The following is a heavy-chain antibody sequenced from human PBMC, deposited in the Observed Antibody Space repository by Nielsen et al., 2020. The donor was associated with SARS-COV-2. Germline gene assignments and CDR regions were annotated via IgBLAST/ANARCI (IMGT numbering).Heavy chain of an antibody. CDR1: GDSITSGGSH. D-gene: IGHD2-15*01. CDR3: ARGAAWFDP. V-gene: IGHV4-31*03. Sequence: LSLTCTVSGDSITSGGSHWSWIRHHPSRGLEWLGFTSYDGNTYSNPSLESRLIVSVDTSENQFSLRLNSVTAADTAIYFCARGAAWFDPWGQGTRVTVSS. CDR2: TSYDGNT. J-gene: IGHJ5*02.